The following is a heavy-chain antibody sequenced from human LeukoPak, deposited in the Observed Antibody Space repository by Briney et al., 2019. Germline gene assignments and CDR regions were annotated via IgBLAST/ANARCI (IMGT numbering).Heavy chain of an antibody. V-gene: IGHV4-34*01. D-gene: IGHD3-9*01. CDR3: ARGLVDWGHYFDY. CDR2: IKHSRST. J-gene: IGHJ4*02. CDR1: GGSFSGYY. Sequence: PSETLSLTCAVYGGSFSGYYWSWIRQPPGKGLEWIGEIKHSRSTNYNPSLKSRVTISVDTSKNQFSLKLSSVTAADTAVYYCARGLVDWGHYFDYWGQGTLVTVSS.